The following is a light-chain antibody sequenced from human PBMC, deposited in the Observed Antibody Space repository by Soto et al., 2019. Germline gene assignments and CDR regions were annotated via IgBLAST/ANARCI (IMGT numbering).Light chain of an antibody. J-gene: IGLJ1*01. V-gene: IGLV2-14*01. CDR2: DVS. CDR3: SSYTSSSTLV. CDR1: SSDVGGYNY. Sequence: QYALTQPASGSGSPGQSITISCTGTSSDVGGYNYVSWYQQHPGKAPKLMIYDVSNRPSGVSNRFSGSKSGNTASLTISGLQAEDEADYYCSSYTSSSTLVFGTGTKVTVL.